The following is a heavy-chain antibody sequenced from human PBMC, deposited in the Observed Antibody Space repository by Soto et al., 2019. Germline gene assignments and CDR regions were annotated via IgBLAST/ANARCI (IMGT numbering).Heavy chain of an antibody. V-gene: IGHV3-23*01. Sequence: EVQLLDSGGGLVQPGGSLRLSCGASGFTFSSFAMNWVRQAPGKGLEWVSVMSGSGDRTYYADSVKGRFTISRDNSKNTVYLQMNSLRAEDTAVYYCAKDTYGSGDRGMFDYWGQGTLVTVSS. CDR2: MSGSGDRT. CDR1: GFTFSSFA. J-gene: IGHJ4*02. D-gene: IGHD2-15*01. CDR3: AKDTYGSGDRGMFDY.